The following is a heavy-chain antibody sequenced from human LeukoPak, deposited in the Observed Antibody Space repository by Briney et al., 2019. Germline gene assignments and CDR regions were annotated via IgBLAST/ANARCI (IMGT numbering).Heavy chain of an antibody. CDR3: ARAPHRYSSSWYYFDY. J-gene: IGHJ4*02. D-gene: IGHD6-13*01. V-gene: IGHV3-30*04. Sequence: GGSLRLSCAASGFTFSSYAMHWVRQAPGKGLEWVAVISYDGSNKYYADSVKGRFTISRDNSKNTLYLQMNSLRAEDTAVYYCARAPHRYSSSWYYFDYWGQGTLVTVSS. CDR1: GFTFSSYA. CDR2: ISYDGSNK.